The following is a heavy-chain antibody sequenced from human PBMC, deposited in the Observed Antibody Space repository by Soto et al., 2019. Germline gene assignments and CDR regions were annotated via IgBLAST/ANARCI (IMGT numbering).Heavy chain of an antibody. J-gene: IGHJ5*01. CDR1: GVSIHISHSF. V-gene: IGHV4-39*01. D-gene: IGHD2-21*01. CDR3: GRVVEGATRHTDFDS. Sequence: PSETLSLTCAVSGVSIHISHSFWGWIRQPPGKGLEFIANVYYSGGAHYNPSFKSRVTISVDTATNQVSLRMSSVTAADTAVYFCGRVVEGATRHTDFDSWGQGTLVTVSS. CDR2: VYYSGGA.